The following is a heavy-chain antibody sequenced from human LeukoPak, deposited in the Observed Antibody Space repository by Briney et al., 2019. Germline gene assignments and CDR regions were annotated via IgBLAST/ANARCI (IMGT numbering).Heavy chain of an antibody. D-gene: IGHD3-10*01. Sequence: PGPTPATPTQTLTLTCTFSGFSLSTTGMRVRWIRQPPGKALEWLAPIDWDDDNFYSTSLKTRLTISKDTSKNQVVLTMTNMDPVDTATYYCARSRVRLLWFGEQFDYWGQGTLVSVSS. CDR2: IDWDDDN. CDR3: ARSRVRLLWFGEQFDY. J-gene: IGHJ4*02. V-gene: IGHV2-70*04. CDR1: GFSLSTTGMR.